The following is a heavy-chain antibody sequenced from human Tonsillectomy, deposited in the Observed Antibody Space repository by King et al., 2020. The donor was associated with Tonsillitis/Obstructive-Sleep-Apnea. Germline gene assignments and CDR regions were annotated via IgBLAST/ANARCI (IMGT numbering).Heavy chain of an antibody. CDR1: GYSFTSYW. CDR3: ARGDDLSSSSFYYY. D-gene: IGHD6-6*01. Sequence: QLVQSGAEVKKPGESLRISCKGSGYSFTSYWISWVRQMPGKGLEWRGRIDPSDSDTNYSPSLQVHVTISADKSISTAYLQWSSLKASDTAMYYCARGDDLSSSSFYYYWGQGTLVTVSS. CDR2: IDPSDSDT. J-gene: IGHJ4*02. V-gene: IGHV5-10-1*01.